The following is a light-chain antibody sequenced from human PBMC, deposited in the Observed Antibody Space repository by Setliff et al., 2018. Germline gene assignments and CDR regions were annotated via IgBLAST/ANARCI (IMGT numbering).Light chain of an antibody. J-gene: IGLJ2*01. Sequence: ALPQPASVSGSPGQSITISCTGTSSDVGSYDLVSWYQQHPGKAPKLMIYEVSKRPSGVSNRFSGSKSGNTASLTISGLQAEDAADYYCCSYAGSTTYVVFGGGTKGTVL. V-gene: IGLV2-23*02. CDR1: SSDVGSYDL. CDR2: EVS. CDR3: CSYAGSTTYVV.